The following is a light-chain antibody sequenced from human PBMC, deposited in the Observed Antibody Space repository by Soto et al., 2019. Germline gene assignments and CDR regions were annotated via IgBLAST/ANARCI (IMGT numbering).Light chain of an antibody. J-gene: IGKJ5*01. Sequence: EIVLTQSPATLSLSPGERAPLSCRASQNVGTYLAWSQQKPGQAPRLLTYDASNRATGIPARFSGSGSGTDFTLTISSLEPEDFAVYYCQQRTNWPPSITFGQGTRLEIK. V-gene: IGKV3-11*01. CDR1: QNVGTY. CDR3: QQRTNWPPSIT. CDR2: DAS.